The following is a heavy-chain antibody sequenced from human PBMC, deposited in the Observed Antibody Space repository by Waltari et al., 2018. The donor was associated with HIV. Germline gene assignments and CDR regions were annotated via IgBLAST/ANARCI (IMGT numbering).Heavy chain of an antibody. J-gene: IGHJ1*01. V-gene: IGHV3-66*02. CDR3: AREVGFQH. Sequence: EVQLVESGGGLVQPGGSLRLSCVASGFTVSSHYMSWVRQAPGKGLEWVSVLYSGGSTYYADSVKGRFTISRDDSKNTLYLQMNSLRPEDTAVYYCAREVGFQHWGQGTLVTVSS. CDR2: LYSGGST. D-gene: IGHD1-26*01. CDR1: GFTVSSHY.